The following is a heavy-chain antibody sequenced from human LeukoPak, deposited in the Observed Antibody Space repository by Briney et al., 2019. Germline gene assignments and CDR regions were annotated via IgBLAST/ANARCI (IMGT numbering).Heavy chain of an antibody. Sequence: GGSLRLSCAASGFTFSSYAMSWVRQAPGKGLEWVSAISGSGGSTYFADSVKGRFTISRDNSKNMLYLQMNSLRAEDTAVYYCAKTSGYRRFDPWGQGTLVTVSS. CDR2: ISGSGGST. CDR3: AKTSGYRRFDP. CDR1: GFTFSSYA. V-gene: IGHV3-23*01. D-gene: IGHD5-12*01. J-gene: IGHJ5*02.